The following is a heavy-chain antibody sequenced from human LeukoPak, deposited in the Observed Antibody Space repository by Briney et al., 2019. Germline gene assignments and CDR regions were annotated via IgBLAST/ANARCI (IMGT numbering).Heavy chain of an antibody. J-gene: IGHJ4*01. D-gene: IGHD1-26*01. CDR2: IGWNSGSI. Sequence: GGSLRLSCTASGFTFDHYAMHWVRRLPGKGLEWVSGIGWNSGSIDYADSVRGRFTISRDNAKSSLYLQLQSLRPEDTAMYYCVKDSQGIVGATTDFDHWGQGTLVTVSS. CDR3: VKDSQGIVGATTDFDH. CDR1: GFTFDHYA. V-gene: IGHV3-9*01.